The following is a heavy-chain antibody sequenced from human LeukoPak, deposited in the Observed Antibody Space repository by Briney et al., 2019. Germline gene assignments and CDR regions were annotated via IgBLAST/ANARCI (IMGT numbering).Heavy chain of an antibody. J-gene: IGHJ4*02. CDR2: IYSGGST. V-gene: IGHV3-53*01. Sequence: GGSLRLYCAASGFTVSSNYMSWDRQAPGKGLEWVSVIYSGGSTYYADSVKGRFTISRDNSKNTLYLQMNSLRAEDTAVYYCARGLLWSYYFDYWGQGTLVTVSS. D-gene: IGHD2-21*01. CDR1: GFTVSSNY. CDR3: ARGLLWSYYFDY.